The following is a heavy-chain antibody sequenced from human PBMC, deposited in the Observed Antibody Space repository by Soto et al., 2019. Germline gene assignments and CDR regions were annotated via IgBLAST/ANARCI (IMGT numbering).Heavy chain of an antibody. V-gene: IGHV3-23*01. Sequence: LRLSCAASGFTFSSYAMSWVRQAPGRGLEWVSAISGSGGSTYYADSVKGRFTISRDNSKNTLYLQMNSLRAEDTAVYYCAKAQWLVQAGWFDPWGQGTLVTVSS. J-gene: IGHJ5*02. CDR1: GFTFSSYA. D-gene: IGHD6-19*01. CDR2: ISGSGGST. CDR3: AKAQWLVQAGWFDP.